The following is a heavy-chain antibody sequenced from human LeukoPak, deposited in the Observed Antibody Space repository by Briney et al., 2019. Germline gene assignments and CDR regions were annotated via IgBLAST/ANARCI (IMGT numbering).Heavy chain of an antibody. Sequence: ASVKVSCKASGYTFTGYYMHWVRQAPGQGLEWMGWISAYNGNTNYAQKLQGRVTMTTDTSTSTAYMELRSLRSDDTAVYYCARSTMVRGVILGLIDYWGQGTLVTVSS. CDR3: ARSTMVRGVILGLIDY. CDR1: GYTFTGYY. V-gene: IGHV1-18*04. D-gene: IGHD3-10*01. J-gene: IGHJ4*02. CDR2: ISAYNGNT.